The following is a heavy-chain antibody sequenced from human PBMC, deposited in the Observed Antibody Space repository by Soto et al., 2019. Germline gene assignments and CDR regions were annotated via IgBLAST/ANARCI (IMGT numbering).Heavy chain of an antibody. Sequence: EVQLVESGGGLVQPGGSLRLSCAASGFTFSSYDMHWVRQATGKGLEWVSAIGTAGDTYYPGSVKGRFTISRENAKNSLYLQMNSLRAEDTAVYYCARDRGGGSKDYWGQGTLVTVSS. CDR2: IGTAGDT. V-gene: IGHV3-13*01. CDR3: ARDRGGGSKDY. D-gene: IGHD2-15*01. CDR1: GFTFSSYD. J-gene: IGHJ4*02.